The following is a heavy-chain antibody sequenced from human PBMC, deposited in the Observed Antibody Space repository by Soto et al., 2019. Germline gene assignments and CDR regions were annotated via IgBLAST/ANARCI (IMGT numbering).Heavy chain of an antibody. J-gene: IGHJ6*02. Sequence: QVQLQESGPGLVKPSQTLSLTCTVSGGSISSGGYYWSWIRQHPGKGLEWVGYIYYRGSTYYNPSLKSRXXNXVXXSHNRFSRKLSSVTAADTAVYYCAGTTVTTRGMDVWGQGTTVTVSS. D-gene: IGHD4-17*01. CDR3: AGTTVTTRGMDV. CDR1: GGSISSGGYY. V-gene: IGHV4-31*03. CDR2: IYYRGST.